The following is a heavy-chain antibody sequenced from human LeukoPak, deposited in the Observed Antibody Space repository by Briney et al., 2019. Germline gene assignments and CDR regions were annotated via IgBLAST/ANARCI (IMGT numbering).Heavy chain of an antibody. D-gene: IGHD3-10*01. J-gene: IGHJ3*02. Sequence: PSETLSLTCTVSGGSISSYYWSWIRQPPGKGLEWIGYIYYSGSTNYNPSLKSRVTISVDTSKNQFSLKLSSVTAADTAVYYCAREFGAAHDAFDIWGQGTMVTVSS. CDR2: IYYSGST. CDR1: GGSISSYY. V-gene: IGHV4-59*01. CDR3: AREFGAAHDAFDI.